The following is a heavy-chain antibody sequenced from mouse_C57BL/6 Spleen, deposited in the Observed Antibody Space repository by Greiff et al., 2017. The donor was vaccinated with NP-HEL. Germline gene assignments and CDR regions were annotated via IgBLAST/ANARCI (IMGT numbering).Heavy chain of an antibody. CDR2: ISSGSSTI. CDR1: GFTFSDYG. V-gene: IGHV5-17*01. Sequence: EVQLQESGGGLVKPGGSLKLSCAASGFTFSDYGMHWVRQAPEKGLEWVAYISSGSSTIYYVDTVKGRFTISRDNAKNTLCLQMTSLRSEDTAMYYCARQHRLDYWGQGTSVTVSS. CDR3: ARQHRLDY. J-gene: IGHJ4*01.